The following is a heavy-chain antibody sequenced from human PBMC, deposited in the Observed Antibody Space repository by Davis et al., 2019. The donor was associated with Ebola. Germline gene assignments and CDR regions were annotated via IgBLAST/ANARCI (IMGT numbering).Heavy chain of an antibody. J-gene: IGHJ5*02. CDR3: ARGYYDGRGWFDP. CDR1: GGSISSGGYS. D-gene: IGHD3-3*01. V-gene: IGHV4-30-2*01. CDR2: IYHSGST. Sequence: MPSETLSLTCAVSGGSISSGGYSWSWIRQPPGKGLEWVGYIYHSGSTYYNPSLTSRVTISVDRSKNQFSLKLSSVTAADTAVYYCARGYYDGRGWFDPWGQGTLVTVSS.